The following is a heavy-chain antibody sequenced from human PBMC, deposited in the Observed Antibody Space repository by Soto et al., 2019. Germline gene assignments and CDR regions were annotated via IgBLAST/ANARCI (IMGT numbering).Heavy chain of an antibody. CDR2: ISYSGTT. J-gene: IGHJ4*02. D-gene: IGHD2-2*01. CDR3: ARVPDY. V-gene: IGHV4-30-4*01. Sequence: SETLSLTCTVSGGSISSGNFYWSWIRQPPGKGLEWIGFISYSGTTHYSASLRSRVSISIDRSKNQFSLKLSSVTAADTAVYYCARVPDYWGQGILVTVSS. CDR1: GGSISSGNFY.